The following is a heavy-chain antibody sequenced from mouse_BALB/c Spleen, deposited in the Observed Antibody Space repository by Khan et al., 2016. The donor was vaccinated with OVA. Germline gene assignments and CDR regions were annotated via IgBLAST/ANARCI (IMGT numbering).Heavy chain of an antibody. Sequence: EVELVESGAGLVKPGGSLKLSCAASGFTFNNYAMSWVRPTPEKRLEWVATVSRGGSYTYYHDSVKGRFNISIDNAQNTLYLQMSSMRSEGTARYYCARDGGIDDGPFDYWGQGTTLTVAS. J-gene: IGHJ2*01. CDR3: ARDGGIDDGPFDY. V-gene: IGHV5-9-1*01. CDR2: VSRGGSYT. CDR1: GFTFNNYA. D-gene: IGHD2-3*01.